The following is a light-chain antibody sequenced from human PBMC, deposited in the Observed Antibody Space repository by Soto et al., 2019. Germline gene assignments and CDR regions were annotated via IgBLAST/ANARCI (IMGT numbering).Light chain of an antibody. Sequence: QSALTQPASVSGSPGQSITISCTGTSSDIGSYNYVSWYQHYPGKAPRLLIYEVTHRPSGVSNRFSGSKSGNTASLTISGLQAEDDVDYYCCSYRSSRTWVFGGGTQLTVL. V-gene: IGLV2-14*01. CDR2: EVT. J-gene: IGLJ3*02. CDR1: SSDIGSYNY. CDR3: CSYRSSRTWV.